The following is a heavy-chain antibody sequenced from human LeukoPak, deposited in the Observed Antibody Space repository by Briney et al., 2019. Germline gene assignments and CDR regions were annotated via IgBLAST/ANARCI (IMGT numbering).Heavy chain of an antibody. CDR3: ARRLGDYYYYGMDV. CDR1: GFTFSSYW. D-gene: IGHD4-11*01. Sequence: GGSLRLSCAASGFTFSSYWMSWVRQAPGKGLEWVANIKQDGSEKYYVDSVKGRFTISRDNAKNSLYLQMNSLRAEDTAVYYCARRLGDYYYYGMDVWGKGTTVTVPS. CDR2: IKQDGSEK. V-gene: IGHV3-7*03. J-gene: IGHJ6*04.